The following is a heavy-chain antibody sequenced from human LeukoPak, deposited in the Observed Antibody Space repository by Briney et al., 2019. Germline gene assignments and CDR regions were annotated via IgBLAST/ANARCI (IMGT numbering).Heavy chain of an antibody. CDR2: INTDGRIT. Sequence: GGSLRLSCIASGFSFRNYAIHWVRQAPGKGLEYVSVINTDGRITYYADSVKGRFTISRDNSKNTVYLQMGSLRGEDVAVYYCTRDGGSFCDFDYWGQGALVTVSS. CDR3: TRDGGSFCDFDY. V-gene: IGHV3-64*02. J-gene: IGHJ4*02. D-gene: IGHD1-26*01. CDR1: GFSFRNYA.